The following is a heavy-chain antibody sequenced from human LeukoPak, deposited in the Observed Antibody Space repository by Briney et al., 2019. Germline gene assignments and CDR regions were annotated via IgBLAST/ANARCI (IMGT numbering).Heavy chain of an antibody. CDR3: ARGGHYYGSGSYSQYNWCDP. CDR2: INHSGST. D-gene: IGHD3-10*01. J-gene: IGHJ5*02. V-gene: IGHV4-34*01. Sequence: PSETLTLTCAVYGGSFSGYYWSWIRQPPGKGLEWIGEINHSGSTNYNPSLKSRVTISVDTSKNQFSLKLSSVTAADTAVYYCARGGHYYGSGSYSQYNWCDPWGQGTLVTVSS. CDR1: GGSFSGYY.